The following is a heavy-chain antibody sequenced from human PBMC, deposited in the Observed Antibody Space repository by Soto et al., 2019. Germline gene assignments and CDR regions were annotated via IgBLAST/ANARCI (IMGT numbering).Heavy chain of an antibody. CDR2: IYYGGTT. V-gene: IGHV3-53*01. Sequence: WSLRLSCAASGFTVSDDHMSWVRQAPGKGPEWVSVIYYGGTTYYADSVQGRFTISRDKSKNTLYLQMNDLRADDTAVYYCARVAAGFDIWGQGTMVTVSS. CDR3: ARVAAGFDI. CDR1: GFTVSDDH. J-gene: IGHJ3*02.